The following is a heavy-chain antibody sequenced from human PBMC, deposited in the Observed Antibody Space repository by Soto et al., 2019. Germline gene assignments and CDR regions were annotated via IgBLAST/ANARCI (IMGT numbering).Heavy chain of an antibody. V-gene: IGHV2-5*01. CDR2: IYSNDDK. CDR3: TQLRGSGLYGMHV. Sequence: SGPTLGKPTHSLRVPCTFSGFSLSTSVVFVGWVRKNPGKALEWLALIYSNDDKRFSTSLKSRLTITKDTSKNQVVLTMTNMHLVDTATYYCTQLRGSGLYGMHVWGQGT. D-gene: IGHD3-10*01. CDR1: GFSLSTSVVF. J-gene: IGHJ6*02.